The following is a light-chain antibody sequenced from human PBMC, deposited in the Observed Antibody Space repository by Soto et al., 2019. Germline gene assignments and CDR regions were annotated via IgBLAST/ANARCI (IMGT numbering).Light chain of an antibody. CDR1: QEISSY. V-gene: IGKV1-8*01. CDR3: QQYFSYPYT. Sequence: AIRMTQSPSTFSASTGDRVTMTCRASQEISSYLAWYQQKVGKAPKLLIYAAATLQRGAPSRFSGSGSGTDFTLTISRLQSEDFATYYCQQYFSYPYTFGQGTKLEI. CDR2: AAA. J-gene: IGKJ2*01.